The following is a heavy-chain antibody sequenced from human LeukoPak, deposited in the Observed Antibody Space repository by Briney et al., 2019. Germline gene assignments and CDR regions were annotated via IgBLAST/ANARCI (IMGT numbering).Heavy chain of an antibody. CDR2: INPNSGGT. V-gene: IGHV1-2*02. D-gene: IGHD4-23*01. CDR3: ARDPPSTVVTQVQPWFDP. CDR1: GYTFTGYY. J-gene: IGHJ5*02. Sequence: ASVKVSCKASGYTFTGYYMHWVRQAPGQGLEWMGWINPNSGGTNYAQKFQGRVTMTRDTSISTAYMELSRLRSDDTAVYYCARDPPSTVVTQVQPWFDPWGQGTLVTVSS.